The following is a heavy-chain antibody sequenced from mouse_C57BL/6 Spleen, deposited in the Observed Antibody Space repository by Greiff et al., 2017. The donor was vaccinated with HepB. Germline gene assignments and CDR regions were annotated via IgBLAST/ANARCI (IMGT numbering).Heavy chain of an antibody. J-gene: IGHJ3*01. CDR1: GFTFSSYA. CDR2: ISDGGSYT. Sequence: EVQVVESGGGLVKPGGSLKLSCAASGFTFSSYAMSWVRQTPEKRLEWVATISDGGSYTYYPDNVKGRFTISRDNAKNNLYLQMSHLKSEDTAMYYCAREGTASPFAYWGQGTLVTVSA. V-gene: IGHV5-4*01. D-gene: IGHD3-3*01. CDR3: AREGTASPFAY.